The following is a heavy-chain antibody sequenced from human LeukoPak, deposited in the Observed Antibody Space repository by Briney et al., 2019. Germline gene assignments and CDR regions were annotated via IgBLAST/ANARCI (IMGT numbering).Heavy chain of an antibody. V-gene: IGHV3-48*01. D-gene: IGHD6-6*01. CDR1: GFTFSSYS. J-gene: IGHJ4*02. CDR3: ARDNGAVIAARTGHDY. Sequence: PGGSLRLSCAASGFTFSSYSMNWVRQAPGKGLEWVSYISSSSSTIYYADSVKGRFTISRDNAKNSLYLQMNSLRAEDTAVYYCARDNGAVIAARTGHDYWGQGTLVTVSS. CDR2: ISSSSSTI.